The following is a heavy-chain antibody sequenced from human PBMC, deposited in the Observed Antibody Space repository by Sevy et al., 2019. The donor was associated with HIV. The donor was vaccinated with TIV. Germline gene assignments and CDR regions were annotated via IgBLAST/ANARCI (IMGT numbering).Heavy chain of an antibody. CDR3: VRGGLGGYSYSLDY. V-gene: IGHV3-7*01. D-gene: IGHD5-18*01. J-gene: IGHJ4*01. CDR2: MKQDGSEE. Sequence: GGSLRLSCAASGFSFSIYWMSWVRQAPGKGLEWVATMKQDGSEEDYVDSVKGRFTISRDNAKNSLFLQMNSLRAEDTAVYYGVRGGLGGYSYSLDYWGHGTLVTVSS. CDR1: GFSFSIYW.